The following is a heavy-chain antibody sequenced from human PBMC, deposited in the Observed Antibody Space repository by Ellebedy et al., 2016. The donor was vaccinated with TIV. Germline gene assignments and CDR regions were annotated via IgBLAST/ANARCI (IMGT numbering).Heavy chain of an antibody. CDR2: ISYSGST. V-gene: IGHV4-59*01. CDR1: GGSISSYY. J-gene: IGHJ4*02. Sequence: MPGGSLRLSCTVSGGSISSYYWSWIRQPPGKGLEWIGSISYSGSTNNNPSLKSRVTISVDTSKHQFSLKLRSVTAADTAVYYCAREGYGSIAYYFAYWGQGALVTVSP. CDR3: AREGYGSIAYYFAY. D-gene: IGHD3-22*01.